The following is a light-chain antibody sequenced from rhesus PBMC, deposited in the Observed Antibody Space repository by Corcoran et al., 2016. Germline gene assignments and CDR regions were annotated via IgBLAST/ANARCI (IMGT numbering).Light chain of an antibody. CDR3: YQHSSGYS. V-gene: IGKV3-10*01. J-gene: IGKJ2*01. Sequence: QVILTQSPATLSLSPGERATLSCRASQSVSSYLAWYQQKPGQAPRLLIYGASSRATGIPDRFSGSGSGTDFTLTISSLEPEDGGVYHCYQHSSGYSFGQGTKVEIK. CDR1: QSVSSY. CDR2: GAS.